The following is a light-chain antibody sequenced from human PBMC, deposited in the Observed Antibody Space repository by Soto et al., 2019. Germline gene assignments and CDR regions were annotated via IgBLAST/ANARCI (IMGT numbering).Light chain of an antibody. CDR2: WTS. Sequence: DIVMTQSPDFLAVSLGERATINCNSSQTILYSSNNKNCLAWYQQKPGQPPKLLIYWTSTRDAGVPDRFSGSGSGTDFTLTISSLQAEDVAVYYCQQYYSTPYTFGQGTKLELK. CDR3: QQYYSTPYT. CDR1: QTILYSSNNKNC. J-gene: IGKJ2*01. V-gene: IGKV4-1*01.